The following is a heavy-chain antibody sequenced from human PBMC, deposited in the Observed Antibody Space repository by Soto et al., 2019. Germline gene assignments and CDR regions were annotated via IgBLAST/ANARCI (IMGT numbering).Heavy chain of an antibody. D-gene: IGHD5-18*01. J-gene: IGHJ4*01. Sequence: QVQLQESGPGLVKPSQTLSLTCTVSGGSISSGDYYWTWIRQPPGKGLEWIGHISSSGRSHYNPSLRSRATLSVDSSNNQFSLNLNSVTDADTAVYYCARELSGDSYGPGEVYWGRGTLVTVSS. CDR2: ISSSGRS. CDR3: ARELSGDSYGPGEVY. V-gene: IGHV4-30-4*01. CDR1: GGSISSGDYY.